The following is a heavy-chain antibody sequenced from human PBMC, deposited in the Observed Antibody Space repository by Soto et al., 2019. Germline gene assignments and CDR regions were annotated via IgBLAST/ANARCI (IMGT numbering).Heavy chain of an antibody. Sequence: GGSLRLSCAASGFTFSSYAMSWVRQAPGKGLEWVSAISGSGGSTYYADSVKGRFTISRDNSKNTLYLQMNSLRAEDTAVYYCAKVRHYYDSSGPHYYGMDVWGQGTTVTVSS. J-gene: IGHJ6*02. CDR1: GFTFSSYA. CDR2: ISGSGGST. CDR3: AKVRHYYDSSGPHYYGMDV. D-gene: IGHD3-22*01. V-gene: IGHV3-23*01.